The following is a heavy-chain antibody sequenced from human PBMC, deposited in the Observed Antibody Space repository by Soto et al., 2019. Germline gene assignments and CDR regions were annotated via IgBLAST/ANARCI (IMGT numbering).Heavy chain of an antibody. CDR2: IKQDGSEK. CDR1: GFTFSSYW. J-gene: IGHJ4*02. D-gene: IGHD5-12*01. CDR3: ARERAFYKRYSGYSY. Sequence: GGSLRLSCAASGFTFSSYWMSWVRQAPGKGLEWVANIKQDGSEKYYVDSVKGRFTISRDNAKNSLYLQMNSLRAEDTAVYYCARERAFYKRYSGYSYWGQGTLVTVSS. V-gene: IGHV3-7*01.